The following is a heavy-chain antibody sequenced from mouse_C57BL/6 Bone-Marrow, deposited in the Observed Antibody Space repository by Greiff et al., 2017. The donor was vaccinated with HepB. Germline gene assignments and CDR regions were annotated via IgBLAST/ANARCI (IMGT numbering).Heavy chain of an antibody. CDR2: IHPNSGST. V-gene: IGHV1-64*01. CDR1: GYTFTSYW. CDR3: ASGGLRRVAD. J-gene: IGHJ3*01. Sequence: QVQLQQPGAELVKPGASVKLSCKASGYTFTSYWMHWVKQRPGQGLEWIGVIHPNSGSTNYNEKFKSKATLTVDKSTSTAYMQLSSLTAEDSAVYYCASGGLRRVADWCQGTLVTVSA. D-gene: IGHD2-4*01.